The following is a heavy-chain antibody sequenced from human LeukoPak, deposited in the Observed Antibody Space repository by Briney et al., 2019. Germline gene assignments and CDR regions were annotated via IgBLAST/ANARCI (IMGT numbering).Heavy chain of an antibody. J-gene: IGHJ6*03. D-gene: IGHD3-3*01. CDR3: ARDYDNYYYYYMDV. Sequence: GGSLRLSCAASGFTFIGIARTGVGRAQGKGWRWVYSISSSSSTIYYADSVKGRFTISRDNAKNSLYLQMNSLRAEDTAVYYCARDYDNYYYYYMDVWGKGTTVTVSS. V-gene: IGHV3-48*04. CDR2: ISSSSSTI. CDR1: GFTFIGIA.